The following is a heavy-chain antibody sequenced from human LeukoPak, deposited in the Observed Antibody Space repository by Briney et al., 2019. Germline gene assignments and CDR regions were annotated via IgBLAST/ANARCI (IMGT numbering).Heavy chain of an antibody. D-gene: IGHD3-3*01. CDR3: ARVRYDFWSGYDNWFDP. CDR1: GFTFSSYW. Sequence: PGGSLRLPCAASGFTFSSYWMHWVRQAPGKGLVWVSRINSDGSSTSYADSVKGRFTISRDNAKNTLYLQMNSLRAKDTAVYYCARVRYDFWSGYDNWFDPWGQGTLVTVSS. J-gene: IGHJ5*02. CDR2: INSDGSST. V-gene: IGHV3-74*01.